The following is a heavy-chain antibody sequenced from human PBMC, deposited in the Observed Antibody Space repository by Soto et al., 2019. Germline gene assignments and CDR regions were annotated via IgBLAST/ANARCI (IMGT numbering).Heavy chain of an antibody. CDR1: GFTFSSYA. CDR2: ISGSGGST. D-gene: IGHD2-21*02. Sequence: EVQLLESGGGLAQPGGSLRLSCAASGFTFSSYAMSWVRQAPGKGLEWVSAISGSGGSTYYADSVKGRFTISRDNSKNTLYLQMNSLRAEDTAVYYCANLVVVVTAITPFVYWGQGTLVTVSS. J-gene: IGHJ4*02. CDR3: ANLVVVVTAITPFVY. V-gene: IGHV3-23*01.